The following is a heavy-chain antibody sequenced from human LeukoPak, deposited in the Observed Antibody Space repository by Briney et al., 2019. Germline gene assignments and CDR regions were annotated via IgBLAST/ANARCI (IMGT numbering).Heavy chain of an antibody. V-gene: IGHV7-4-1*02. CDR2: INTNTGNP. CDR3: ASRTYSYGLSP. Sequence: ASVKVSCKASGYTFTSYAMNWVRQAPGQGLEWMGWINTNTGNPTYAQGFTGRFLFSVDTSVSTAYLQITNLTAEDTALYYCASRTYSYGLSPWGQGTLVTVSS. J-gene: IGHJ5*02. D-gene: IGHD2-15*01. CDR1: GYTFTSYA.